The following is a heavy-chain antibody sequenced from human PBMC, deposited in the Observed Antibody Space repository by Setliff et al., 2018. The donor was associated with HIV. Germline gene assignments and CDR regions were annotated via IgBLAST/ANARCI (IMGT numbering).Heavy chain of an antibody. Sequence: ASVKVSCKASGYAFTSHLIQWVRQAPGKGPEWMGVINPSGGSASYAEKFKGRATLTRDTSTTTVFLQLSRLRSEDTAVYYCGRGLGDTSGYYALDHWGQGTLVPSPQ. CDR3: GRGLGDTSGYYALDH. V-gene: IGHV1-46*01. J-gene: IGHJ4*02. D-gene: IGHD3-22*01. CDR1: GYAFTSHL. CDR2: INPSGGSA.